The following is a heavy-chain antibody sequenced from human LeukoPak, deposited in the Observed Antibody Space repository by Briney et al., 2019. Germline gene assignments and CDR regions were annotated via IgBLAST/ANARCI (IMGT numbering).Heavy chain of an antibody. J-gene: IGHJ4*02. Sequence: SETLSLTCAVSGGSISSGGYSWSWIRQPPGKGLEWIGYIYYSGSTNYNPSLKSRVTISVDTSKNQFSLKLSSVTAADTAVYYCARESLTYDILTGYRKVGFDYWGQGTLVTVSS. CDR2: IYYSGST. CDR1: GGSISSGGYS. V-gene: IGHV4-61*08. CDR3: ARESLTYDILTGYRKVGFDY. D-gene: IGHD3-9*01.